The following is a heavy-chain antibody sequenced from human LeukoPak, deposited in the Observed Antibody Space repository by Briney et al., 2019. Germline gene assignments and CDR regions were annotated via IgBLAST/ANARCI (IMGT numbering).Heavy chain of an antibody. J-gene: IGHJ5*02. CDR3: ARVKYYYGSGSHWFNP. CDR1: GGSISSYY. CDR2: IYTSGST. D-gene: IGHD3-10*01. Sequence: SETLSLTCTVSGGSISSYYWSWIRQPAGKGLEWIGRIYTSGSTNYNPSLKSRVTMSVDTSKNQFSLKLSSVTAADTAVYYCARVKYYYGSGSHWFNPWGQEPWSPSPQ. V-gene: IGHV4-4*07.